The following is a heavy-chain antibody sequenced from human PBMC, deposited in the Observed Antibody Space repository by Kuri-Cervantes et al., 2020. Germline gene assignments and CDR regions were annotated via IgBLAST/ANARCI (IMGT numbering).Heavy chain of an antibody. CDR2: INPNSGGT. J-gene: IGHJ4*02. D-gene: IGHD3-16*02. Sequence: ASVKVSCKASGYTFTGYYMHWVRQAPGQGLEWMGWINPNSGGTNYAQKFQGRVTMTSDTSISTAYMELSRLRSDDTAVYYCARDFRIRLGELSLFGYWGQGTLVTVSS. CDR3: ARDFRIRLGELSLFGY. V-gene: IGHV1-2*02. CDR1: GYTFTGYY.